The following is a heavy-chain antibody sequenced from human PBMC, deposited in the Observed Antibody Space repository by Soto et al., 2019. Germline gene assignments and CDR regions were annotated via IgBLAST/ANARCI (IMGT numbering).Heavy chain of an antibody. D-gene: IGHD3-22*01. Sequence: VASVKVSCKASGYTFTGYYMHWLRQAPGQGLEWMGWINPNSGGTKYAQKFQGRVTMTNDTSISTAYMELSRLGSDDTAVYYCARGDFDSSANYYAGWFDPWGQGTLVTVPQ. CDR3: ARGDFDSSANYYAGWFDP. V-gene: IGHV1-2*02. J-gene: IGHJ5*02. CDR1: GYTFTGYY. CDR2: INPNSGGT.